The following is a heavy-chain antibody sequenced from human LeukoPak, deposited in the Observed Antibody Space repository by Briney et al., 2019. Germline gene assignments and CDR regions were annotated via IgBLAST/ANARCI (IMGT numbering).Heavy chain of an antibody. CDR2: LYSGGSS. Sequence: GGSLRLSCAASGVSVSSDYVSWVRQAPGKGLECVSLLYSGGSSHYTGSVKGRFTISRDKSKNMVFLQMNSLRAEDTAVYFCARSKTGSYARPFDYWGQGTLVTVSS. CDR1: GVSVSSDY. D-gene: IGHD1-26*01. J-gene: IGHJ4*02. V-gene: IGHV3-66*01. CDR3: ARSKTGSYARPFDY.